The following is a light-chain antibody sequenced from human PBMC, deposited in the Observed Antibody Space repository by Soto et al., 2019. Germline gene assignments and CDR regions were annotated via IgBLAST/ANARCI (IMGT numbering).Light chain of an antibody. V-gene: IGKV3-20*01. Sequence: EIVLTQSPGTLSLSPGERATLSCRASQGVSSNYLAWYQQKSGQAPRLLLYGTSSRATGIPERFSGSGSGTDFTLTISRLEPEHFAVYYCQHYGSSRTFGQGTKVDIK. J-gene: IGKJ1*01. CDR3: QHYGSSRT. CDR2: GTS. CDR1: QGVSSNY.